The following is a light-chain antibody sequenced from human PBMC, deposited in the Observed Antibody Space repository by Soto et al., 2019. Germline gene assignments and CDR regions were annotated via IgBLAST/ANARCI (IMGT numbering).Light chain of an antibody. Sequence: LMTQSPTTLSLSPGERATLSCRSSHSVSNNLAWYQQNPGQAPRLLIYGAFTRAAGVPARFSGSGSGTEFTLTISSLQSEDFAVYYCQHYNNWPMYTFGQGTKVDIK. CDR3: QHYNNWPMYT. J-gene: IGKJ2*01. V-gene: IGKV3-15*01. CDR2: GAF. CDR1: HSVSNN.